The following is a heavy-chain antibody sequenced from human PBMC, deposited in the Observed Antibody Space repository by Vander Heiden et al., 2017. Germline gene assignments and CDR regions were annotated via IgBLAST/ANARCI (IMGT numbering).Heavy chain of an antibody. D-gene: IGHD6-19*01. CDR3: AKWSIAVAGFSY. CDR2: ISYDGSNK. V-gene: IGHV3-30*18. J-gene: IGHJ4*02. Sequence: QVQLVESGGGVVQPGRSLRPSCAASGFPFSSYGMHWVRQAPGKGLEWVAVISYDGSNKYYADSVKGRFTISRDNSKNTLYLQMNSLRAEDTAVYYCAKWSIAVAGFSYWGQGTLVTVSS. CDR1: GFPFSSYG.